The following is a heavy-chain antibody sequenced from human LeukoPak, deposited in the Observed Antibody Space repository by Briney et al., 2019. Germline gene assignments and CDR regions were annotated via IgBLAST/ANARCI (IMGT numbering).Heavy chain of an antibody. CDR2: IIPIFGTA. J-gene: IGHJ6*02. D-gene: IGHD2-2*01. V-gene: IGHV1-69*13. CDR1: GYTFTSYA. CDR3: ASGVPAATATYYGMDV. Sequence: ASVKVSCKASGYTFTSYAISWVRQAPGQGLEWMGGIIPIFGTANYAQKFQGRVTITADESTSTAYMELSSLRSEDTVVYYCASGVPAATATYYGMDVWGQGTTVTVSS.